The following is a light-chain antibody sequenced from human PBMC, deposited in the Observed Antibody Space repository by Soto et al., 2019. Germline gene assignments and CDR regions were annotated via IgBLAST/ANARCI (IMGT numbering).Light chain of an antibody. CDR1: KNDIGVYDF. J-gene: IGLJ1*01. V-gene: IGLV2-8*01. CDR3: KSYTGSNTYV. CDR2: EVV. Sequence: LTQPPSASGSPGQSVTISCTGTKNDIGVYDFVSWYQHHPGKAPRLIIYEVVQRPSGVPDRFSGSKSGNTASLTVSGLQAADEADYFCKSYTGSNTYVFGSGTKVTVL.